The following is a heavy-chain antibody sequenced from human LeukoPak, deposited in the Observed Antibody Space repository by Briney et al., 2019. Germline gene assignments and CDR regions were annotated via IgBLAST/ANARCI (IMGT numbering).Heavy chain of an antibody. Sequence: GGSLRLSCAASGFTFRNYGMHWVRQAPGKGLEWVAFIRYDGSNKYYADSVKGRFTISRDNSKNRLYLQMNSLRAEDTAVYYCAKDPTTMWGQSYFEFWGQGTLVTVSS. J-gene: IGHJ4*02. CDR1: GFTFRNYG. CDR2: IRYDGSNK. CDR3: AKDPTTMWGQSYFEF. D-gene: IGHD3-10*02. V-gene: IGHV3-30*02.